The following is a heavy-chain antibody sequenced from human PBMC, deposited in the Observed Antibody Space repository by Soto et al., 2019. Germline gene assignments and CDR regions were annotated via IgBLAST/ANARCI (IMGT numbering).Heavy chain of an antibody. CDR2: INHSGST. J-gene: IGHJ4*02. CDR1: GGSFSGYY. D-gene: IGHD6-13*01. V-gene: IGHV4-34*01. Sequence: SETLSLTCAVYGGSFSGYYWSWIRQPPGKGLEWIGEINHSGSTNYNPSLKSRVTISVDTAKDQFSLKLSSVSAADTAVYYCARGRLLEQQLAYYFDYWGQGTLVTVSS. CDR3: ARGRLLEQQLAYYFDY.